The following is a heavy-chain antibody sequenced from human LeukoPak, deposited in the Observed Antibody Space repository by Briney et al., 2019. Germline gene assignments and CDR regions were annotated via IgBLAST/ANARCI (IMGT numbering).Heavy chain of an antibody. J-gene: IGHJ4*02. V-gene: IGHV3-30*18. CDR3: ANDYYGSGPLDY. Sequence: PGGSLRLSCAASGFTFSSYGMHWVRQAPGKGLEWVAVISYDGSNKYYADSVKGRFTISRDNSKNTLYLQMNSLRAEDTAVYYCANDYYGSGPLDYWGQGTLVTVSS. CDR2: ISYDGSNK. D-gene: IGHD3-10*01. CDR1: GFTFSSYG.